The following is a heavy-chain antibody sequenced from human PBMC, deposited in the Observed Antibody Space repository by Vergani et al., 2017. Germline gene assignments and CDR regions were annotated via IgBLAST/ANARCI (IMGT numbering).Heavy chain of an antibody. D-gene: IGHD1-26*01. V-gene: IGHV3-23*01. J-gene: IGHJ4*02. CDR3: APRFSGSYYPYYFDY. Sequence: EVQLLESGGGLVQPGGSLRLSCAASGFTFSSYAMSWVRQAPGKGLEWVSAIIGSGGSTYYAVSVKGRFTISRDKSKNTLYLQMNSLRAEDTAVYYCAPRFSGSYYPYYFDYWGQGTLVTVSS. CDR1: GFTFSSYA. CDR2: IIGSGGST.